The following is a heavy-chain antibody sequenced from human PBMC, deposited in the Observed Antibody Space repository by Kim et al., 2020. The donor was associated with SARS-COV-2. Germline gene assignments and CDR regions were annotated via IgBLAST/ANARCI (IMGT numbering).Heavy chain of an antibody. V-gene: IGHV3-30*02. Sequence: ADTVKGRFTVSRDNVETTLYLQISSLRPEDTALYYCAKVRVGFRHLFYFDHWGQGALVIVSS. CDR3: AKVRVGFRHLFYFDH. D-gene: IGHD1-26*01. J-gene: IGHJ4*02.